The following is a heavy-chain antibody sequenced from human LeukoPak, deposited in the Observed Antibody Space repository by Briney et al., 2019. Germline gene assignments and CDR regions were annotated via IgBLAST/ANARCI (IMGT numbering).Heavy chain of an antibody. V-gene: IGHV3-30*04. J-gene: IGHJ4*02. CDR3: ARDHDSSGYYYADY. D-gene: IGHD3-22*01. CDR2: ISYDGRNK. Sequence: PGGSLRLSCAASGFTFSSSAMHWVRQAPGKGLEWVAIISYDGRNKNYADSVKGRFTISRDNSKNTLYLQMNSLRAEDTAVYYCARDHDSSGYYYADYWGQGTLVTVSS. CDR1: GFTFSSSA.